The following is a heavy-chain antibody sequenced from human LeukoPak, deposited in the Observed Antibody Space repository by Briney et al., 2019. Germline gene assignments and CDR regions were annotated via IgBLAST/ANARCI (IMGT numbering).Heavy chain of an antibody. CDR3: ARDRRKIAMAIGWFDP. J-gene: IGHJ5*02. CDR1: GFTFSSYS. Sequence: GGSLRLSCAASGFTFSSYSMNWVRQAPGKGLEWVSYISGSSSTIYYADSVKGRFTISRDNAKNSLYLQMNSLRAEDTAVYYCARDRRKIAMAIGWFDPWGQGSLVTVSS. CDR2: ISGSSSTI. V-gene: IGHV3-48*01. D-gene: IGHD2-8*01.